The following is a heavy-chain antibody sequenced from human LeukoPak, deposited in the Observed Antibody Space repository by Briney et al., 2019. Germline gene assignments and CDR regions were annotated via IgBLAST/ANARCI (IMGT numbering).Heavy chain of an antibody. D-gene: IGHD2-2*01. V-gene: IGHV1-69*02. CDR3: ARLVPAATPDSKNRDC. CDR2: IIPILGIA. J-gene: IGHJ4*02. CDR1: GGTFSSYT. Sequence: SVKVSCKASGGTFSSYTISWLRQAPGQGLGWMGRIIPILGIANYAQKFQGRVTITADKSTSTAYMELSSLRSEDTAVYYCARLVPAATPDSKNRDCWGQGTLVTVSS.